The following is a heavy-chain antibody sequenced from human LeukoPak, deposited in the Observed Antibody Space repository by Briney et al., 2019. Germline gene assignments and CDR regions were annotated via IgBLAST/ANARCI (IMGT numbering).Heavy chain of an antibody. CDR3: ARVTIAAEWFDP. CDR2: MNPNSGNT. CDR1: GYTFTSYD. V-gene: IGHV1-8*01. D-gene: IGHD6-13*01. J-gene: IGHJ5*02. Sequence: GASVKVFCKASGYTFTSYDINWVRQATGQGLEWMGWMNPNSGNTGYAQKFQGRVTMTRNTSISTAYMELSSLRSEDTAVYYCARVTIAAEWFDPWGQGTLVTVSS.